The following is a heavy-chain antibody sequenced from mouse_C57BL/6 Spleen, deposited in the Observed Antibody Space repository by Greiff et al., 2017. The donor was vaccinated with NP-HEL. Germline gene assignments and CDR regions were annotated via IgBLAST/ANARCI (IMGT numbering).Heavy chain of an antibody. Sequence: QVQLQQSGPELVKPGASVKISCKASGYAFSSSWMNWVKQRPGKGLEWIGRIYPGDGDTNYNGKFKGKATLTADKSSSTAYMQLSSLTSEDSAVYFCARRLRRAPYAMDYWGQGTSVTVSS. V-gene: IGHV1-82*01. CDR2: IYPGDGDT. D-gene: IGHD2-4*01. J-gene: IGHJ4*01. CDR3: ARRLRRAPYAMDY. CDR1: GYAFSSSW.